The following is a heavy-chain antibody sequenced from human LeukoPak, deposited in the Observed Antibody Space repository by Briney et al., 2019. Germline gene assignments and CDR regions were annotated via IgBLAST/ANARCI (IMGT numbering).Heavy chain of an antibody. J-gene: IGHJ4*02. CDR2: ISSSSSYI. Sequence: KPGGSLRLSCAASGFTFSSYSMNGVRQAPGKGLEWVSSISSSSSYIYYADSVKGRFTISRDNAKNSLYLQMNSLRAEDTAVYYCPSLSSGWLGEYFDYWGQGTLVTVSS. CDR1: GFTFSSYS. CDR3: PSLSSGWLGEYFDY. V-gene: IGHV3-21*01. D-gene: IGHD6-19*01.